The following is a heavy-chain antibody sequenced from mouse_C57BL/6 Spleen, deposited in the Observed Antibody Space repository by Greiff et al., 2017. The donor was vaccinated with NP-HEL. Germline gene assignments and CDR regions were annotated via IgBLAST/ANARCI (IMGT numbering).Heavy chain of an antibody. D-gene: IGHD2-2*01. CDR3: ARRGGYDGTLYYFDY. Sequence: DVKLVESGGGLVQPGGSLKLSCAASGFTFSDYYMYWVRQTPEKRLEWVAYISNGGGSTYYPDTVKGRFTISRDNAKNTLYLQMSRLKSEDTAMYYCARRGGYDGTLYYFDYWGQGTTLTVSS. V-gene: IGHV5-12*01. CDR2: ISNGGGST. J-gene: IGHJ2*01. CDR1: GFTFSDYY.